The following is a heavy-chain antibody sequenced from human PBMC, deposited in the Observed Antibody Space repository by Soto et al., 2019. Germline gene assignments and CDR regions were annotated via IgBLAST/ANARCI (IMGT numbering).Heavy chain of an antibody. CDR1: GGSFSGYY. V-gene: IGHV4-34*01. D-gene: IGHD3-10*01. CDR3: ARCYGSGSYPSSFDI. Sequence: QVQLQQWGAGLLKPSETLSLTCAVYGGSFSGYYWSWIRQPPGKGLEWIGEITHSGSTNYNPSLTSRVTISVDMSKNQFSLKLSSVTAADTAVYYCARCYGSGSYPSSFDIWGQGPMVTVSS. CDR2: ITHSGST. J-gene: IGHJ3*02.